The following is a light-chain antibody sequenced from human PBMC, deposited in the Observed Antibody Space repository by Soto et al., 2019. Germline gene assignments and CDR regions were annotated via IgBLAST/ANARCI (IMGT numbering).Light chain of an antibody. CDR2: DAF. J-gene: IGKJ2*01. CDR1: QSISSW. Sequence: DIQMTQSPSTLSASVGDRVTITCRASQSISSWLAWYQQKPGKAPKLLIYDAFSLESGVPSRFSGSGSGTEFTRTISSLQPDDFATYYCQQYNSYSYTFGQGTKLEIK. CDR3: QQYNSYSYT. V-gene: IGKV1-5*01.